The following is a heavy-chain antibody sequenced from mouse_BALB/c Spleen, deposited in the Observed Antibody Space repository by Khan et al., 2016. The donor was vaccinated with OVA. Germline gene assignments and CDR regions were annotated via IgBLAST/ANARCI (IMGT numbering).Heavy chain of an antibody. CDR1: GYSITSGYG. Sequence: EVQLQESGPGLVKPSQSLSLTCTVTGYSITSGYGWNWIRQFPGNKLEWMGYISYSGSTNYNPSLKSRISIPRDTSKTQFFLQLNSVTTEDTATCYCARKARIKYWGQGTTLTVS. CDR3: ARKARIKY. CDR2: ISYSGST. J-gene: IGHJ2*01. V-gene: IGHV3-1*02. D-gene: IGHD3-2*02.